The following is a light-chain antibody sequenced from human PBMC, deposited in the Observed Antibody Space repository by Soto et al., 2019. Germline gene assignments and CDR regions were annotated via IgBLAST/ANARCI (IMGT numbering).Light chain of an antibody. CDR3: QQYYSYPRT. CDR1: QGISSY. Sequence: AIRMTQSPSSFSASTGDRVTITCRASQGISSYLAWYQQKPGKAPKLLIYAASTLQSWVPSRFSGSGSGTDFTLTISCLQSEDFATYYCQQYYSYPRTFGQGTKV. V-gene: IGKV1-8*01. J-gene: IGKJ1*01. CDR2: AAS.